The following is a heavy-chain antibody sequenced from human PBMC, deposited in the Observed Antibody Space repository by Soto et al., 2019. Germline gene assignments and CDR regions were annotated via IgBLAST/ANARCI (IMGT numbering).Heavy chain of an antibody. J-gene: IGHJ6*02. CDR3: ASSYSNYALIDYYYYGMDV. CDR2: INAGNGNT. D-gene: IGHD4-4*01. V-gene: IGHV1-3*01. CDR1: GYTFTSYA. Sequence: ASVKVSCKAPGYTFTSYAMHWVRQAPGQRLEWMGWINAGNGNTKYSQKFQGRVTITRDTSASTAYMELSSLRSEDTAVYYCASSYSNYALIDYYYYGMDVWGQGTTVTVS.